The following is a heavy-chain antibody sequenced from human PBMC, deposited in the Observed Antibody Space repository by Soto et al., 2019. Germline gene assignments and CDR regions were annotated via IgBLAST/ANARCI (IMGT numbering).Heavy chain of an antibody. D-gene: IGHD6-13*01. CDR1: GYRFSHYW. CDR2: ISPGYSDT. V-gene: IGHV5-51*01. Sequence: GESLKISCKTSGYRFSHYWIGWVRQIPGKGLEWMGIISPGYSDTRYSPSFQGQVTISADKSTSTAYLQWTTLKASDTAMYYCARFGVAAAQYDYYYYGMDVWGQGTTVTVSS. CDR3: ARFGVAAAQYDYYYYGMDV. J-gene: IGHJ6*02.